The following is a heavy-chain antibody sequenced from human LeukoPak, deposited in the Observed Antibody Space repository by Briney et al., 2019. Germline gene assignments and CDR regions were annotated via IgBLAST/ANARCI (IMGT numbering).Heavy chain of an antibody. D-gene: IGHD2-2*01. V-gene: IGHV1-69*04. CDR1: GGTFSSYA. Sequence: SVKVSCKASGGTFSSYAISWVRQAPGQGLEWMGRIIPILGIANYAQKFQGRVTITADKSTGTAYMELSSLRSEDTAVYYCAAGIVVVPAAMGGLFDYWGQGTLVTVSS. CDR3: AAGIVVVPAAMGGLFDY. J-gene: IGHJ4*02. CDR2: IIPILGIA.